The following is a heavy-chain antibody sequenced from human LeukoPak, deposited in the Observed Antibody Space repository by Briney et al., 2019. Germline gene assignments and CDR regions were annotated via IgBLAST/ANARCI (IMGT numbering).Heavy chain of an antibody. CDR2: IFYSGST. J-gene: IGHJ4*02. CDR3: ARQQGSYHFDY. V-gene: IGHV4-39*01. Sequence: PSETLSLTCTVSGVSISSSSYYWGWNRQPPGRGLEWIGSIFYSGSTYYNSSLTSRVTISVDTSKNQFSLKLSSVTAADTAVYYCARQQGSYHFDYWGQGTLVTVSS. CDR1: GVSISSSSYY. D-gene: IGHD1-26*01.